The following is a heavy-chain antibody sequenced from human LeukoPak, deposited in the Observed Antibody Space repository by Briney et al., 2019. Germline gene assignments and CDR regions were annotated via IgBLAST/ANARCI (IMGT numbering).Heavy chain of an antibody. D-gene: IGHD2-15*01. V-gene: IGHV3-33*01. Sequence: GGSLRLSCAASGFTFSSYGMHWVRQAPGKGLKWVAVIWYDGSNKYYADSVKGRFTISRDNSKNTLYLQMNSLRAEDTAVYYCARDGDIVVVVAATRPYGMDVWGQGTTVTVSS. CDR1: GFTFSSYG. CDR3: ARDGDIVVVVAATRPYGMDV. J-gene: IGHJ6*02. CDR2: IWYDGSNK.